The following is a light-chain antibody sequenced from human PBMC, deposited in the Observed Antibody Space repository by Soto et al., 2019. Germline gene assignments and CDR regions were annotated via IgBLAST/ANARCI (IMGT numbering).Light chain of an antibody. V-gene: IGKV1-39*01. CDR1: LSIAGY. CDR3: QQSYTTPWT. Sequence: DLQMTQSPSSLSASVGDRVTITCRASLSIAGYLNWYQQRPGKAPRLLIYAASNLQSGVPSRFSGSGSGTDFTLTISSLLPEDFATYYCQQSYTTPWTFGQGTKVEIK. CDR2: AAS. J-gene: IGKJ1*01.